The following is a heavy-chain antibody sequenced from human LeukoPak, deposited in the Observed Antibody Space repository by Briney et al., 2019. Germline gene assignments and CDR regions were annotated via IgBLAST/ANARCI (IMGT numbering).Heavy chain of an antibody. Sequence: GASVKVSCRASGYTFTSYDINWVRQATGQGLEWIGWMNPNSGNTGYAQKFQGRVTITRNTSISTAYMELSSLRSEDTAVYYCARGKSRIPTRRNRYCSSTSCYFFDYWGQGTLVTVSS. J-gene: IGHJ4*02. CDR1: GYTFTSYD. D-gene: IGHD2-2*01. CDR3: ARGKSRIPTRRNRYCSSTSCYFFDY. V-gene: IGHV1-8*03. CDR2: MNPNSGNT.